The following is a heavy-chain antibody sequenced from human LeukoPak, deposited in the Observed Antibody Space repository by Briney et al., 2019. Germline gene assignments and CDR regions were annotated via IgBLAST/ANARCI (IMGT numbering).Heavy chain of an antibody. CDR2: VNPNNGAT. J-gene: IGHJ4*02. CDR1: GYRFTDYY. D-gene: IGHD6-6*01. Sequence: ASVKVSCKASGYRFTDYYMHWVRQAPGEGLEWMGWVNPNNGATNYAQKFQGRVTMTRDTSISTAYMELSRLRSDDTAVYYCARDLFFRNGQLAGMDYWGQGTLVTVSS. CDR3: ARDLFFRNGQLAGMDY. V-gene: IGHV1-2*02.